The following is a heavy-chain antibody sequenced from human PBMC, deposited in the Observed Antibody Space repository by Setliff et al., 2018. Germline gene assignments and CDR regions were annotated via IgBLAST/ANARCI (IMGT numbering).Heavy chain of an antibody. Sequence: ASETLSLTCTVSDDSINSRRYYWSWIRQHPGKGLEWIGYIYYSGITYYNPSLKSRVSISIDTSKNQISLRLNSVTAADTAVYYCARTGTYRYFDYWGRGTLVTVSS. J-gene: IGHJ4*02. CDR1: DDSINSRRYY. CDR3: ARTGTYRYFDY. D-gene: IGHD1-1*01. V-gene: IGHV4-31*03. CDR2: IYYSGIT.